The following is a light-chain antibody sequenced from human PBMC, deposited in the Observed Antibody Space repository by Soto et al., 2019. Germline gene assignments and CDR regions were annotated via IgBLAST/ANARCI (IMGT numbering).Light chain of an antibody. CDR3: QQRSNWPTGVP. J-gene: IGKJ4*01. CDR2: DVS. V-gene: IGKV3-11*01. Sequence: EIVLTQSPATLSLSPGEIATLSCRASQSISTYLAWYQQKPGQAPRLLIYDVSKWAAGVPARFSGSGSGTDFPLDISSIEPGDFAVYYCQQRSNWPTGVPFGGGTKVEI. CDR1: QSISTY.